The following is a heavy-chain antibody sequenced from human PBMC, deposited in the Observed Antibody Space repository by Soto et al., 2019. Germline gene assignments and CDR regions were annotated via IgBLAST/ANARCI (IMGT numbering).Heavy chain of an antibody. V-gene: IGHV1-3*01. CDR2: INAGNGNT. CDR1: GYTFTSYA. J-gene: IGHJ1*01. CDR3: AREKVSRTGTTYFQH. Sequence: ASVKVSCKASGYTFTSYAMHWVRQAPGQRLEWMGWINAGNGNTKYSQKFQGRVTITRDTSASTAYMELSSLRSEDTAVYYCAREKVSRTGTTYFQHWGQGTLVTVSS. D-gene: IGHD1-7*01.